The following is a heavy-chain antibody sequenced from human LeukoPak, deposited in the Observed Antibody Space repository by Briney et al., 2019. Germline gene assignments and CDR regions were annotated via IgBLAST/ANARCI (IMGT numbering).Heavy chain of an antibody. CDR2: ISGSGGST. D-gene: IGHD2-15*01. CDR1: GFTFSSYA. CDR3: ARDPRYCSGGSCYYDFYYYYGMDV. J-gene: IGHJ6*02. Sequence: GGSLRLSCAASGFTFSSYAMSWVRQAPGKGLEWVSAISGSGGSTYYADSVKGRFTISRDSSKNTLYLQMNSLRAEDTAVYYCARDPRYCSGGSCYYDFYYYYGMDVWGQGTTVTVSS. V-gene: IGHV3-23*01.